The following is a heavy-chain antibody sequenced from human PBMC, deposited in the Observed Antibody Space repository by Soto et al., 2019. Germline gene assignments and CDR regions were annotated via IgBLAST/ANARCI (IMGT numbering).Heavy chain of an antibody. J-gene: IGHJ6*02. V-gene: IGHV3-15*01. Sequence: EVQLVESGGGLVKPGGSLRLSCAASGFTFSNAWMSWVRQAPGKGLEWVGRIKSKTDGGTTDYAAPVKGRFTISRHDSTNTLYRQMNSLKTEDAAVYYCTTAIGYCSSTSCYNSYYYGMDVWGQGTTVTVSS. D-gene: IGHD2-2*02. CDR3: TTAIGYCSSTSCYNSYYYGMDV. CDR2: IKSKTDGGTT. CDR1: GFTFSNAW.